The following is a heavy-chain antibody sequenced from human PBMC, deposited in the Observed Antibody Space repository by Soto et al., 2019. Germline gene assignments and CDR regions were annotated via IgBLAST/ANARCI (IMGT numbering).Heavy chain of an antibody. J-gene: IGHJ4*02. CDR2: IIPIFGTA. Sequence: ASVKVSCKASGGTFSSYAISWVRQAPGQGLEWMGGIIPIFGTANYAQKFQGRVTITADESTSTAYMELSSLRSEDTAVYYCAVGGIVVVPAAMSDYYFDYWGQGTLVTVSS. V-gene: IGHV1-69*13. CDR3: AVGGIVVVPAAMSDYYFDY. D-gene: IGHD2-2*01. CDR1: GGTFSSYA.